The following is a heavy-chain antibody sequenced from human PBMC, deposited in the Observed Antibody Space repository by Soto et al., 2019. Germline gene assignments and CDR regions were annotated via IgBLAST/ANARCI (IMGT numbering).Heavy chain of an antibody. Sequence: QVQLVESGGGVVKPGRSLRLSCAASGFTFSSYGMHWVRQDPGKGLEWVAVIWYDGSNKYYAESVKGRFTISRDNSKSTLYLQMNSLSAEDTAVYYCARDSFPSGWDFDYWGQGTLVTVSS. CDR2: IWYDGSNK. J-gene: IGHJ4*02. D-gene: IGHD6-19*01. CDR3: ARDSFPSGWDFDY. CDR1: GFTFSSYG. V-gene: IGHV3-33*01.